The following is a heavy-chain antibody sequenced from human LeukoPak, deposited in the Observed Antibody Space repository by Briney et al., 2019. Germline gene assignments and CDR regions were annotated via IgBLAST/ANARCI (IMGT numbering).Heavy chain of an antibody. CDR1: GGTFSSYA. V-gene: IGHV1-69*01. D-gene: IGHD3-10*02. CDR3: ARSGVLLYSEFDY. J-gene: IGHJ4*02. CDR2: IIPIFGTA. Sequence: SVKVSCKASGGTFSSYAISWVRQAPGQGLEWMGGIIPIFGTANYAQKFQGRVTITADESTSTAYMELSSLTSEDTAVYYCARSGVLLYSEFDYWGQGTLVTVSS.